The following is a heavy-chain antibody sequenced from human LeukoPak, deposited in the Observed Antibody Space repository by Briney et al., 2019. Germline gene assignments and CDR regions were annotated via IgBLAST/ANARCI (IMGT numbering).Heavy chain of an antibody. CDR3: TRVGASVGAFDY. J-gene: IGHJ4*02. V-gene: IGHV3-21*01. Sequence: GGSLRLSRAASGFTFSSYSMNWVRQAPGKGLEWVSSISSSSSYIYYADSVKGRFTISRDNAKNSLYLQMNSLRAEDTAVYYCTRVGASVGAFDYWGQGTLVTVSS. D-gene: IGHD1-26*01. CDR1: GFTFSSYS. CDR2: ISSSSSYI.